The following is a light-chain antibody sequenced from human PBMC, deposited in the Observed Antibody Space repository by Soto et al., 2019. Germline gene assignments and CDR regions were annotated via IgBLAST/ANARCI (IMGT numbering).Light chain of an antibody. J-gene: IGKJ5*01. Sequence: EIVLTQSPGTLSLSPGERATLSCRASQNVSSSYLAWYQQKPGQAPRLLIYGASSRATGIPDRFSGSGSGTDFTLTNSRLEPEDFAVYYCQQFGSSPITFGQGTRLEIK. CDR2: GAS. V-gene: IGKV3-20*01. CDR1: QNVSSSY. CDR3: QQFGSSPIT.